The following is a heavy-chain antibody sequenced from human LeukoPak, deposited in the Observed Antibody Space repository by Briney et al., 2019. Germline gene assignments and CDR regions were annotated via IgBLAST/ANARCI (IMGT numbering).Heavy chain of an antibody. V-gene: IGHV1-8*01. CDR1: GYTFTSYD. CDR3: ARGSFSRWTTQSYFDY. J-gene: IGHJ4*02. Sequence: ASVKASCKASGYTFTSYDIYWLRQAPGQGPAWMGWMTPNSGNTGSAQRFQGRVTMTRNTSMSSAYMELSSLRPEDTAVYYCARGSFSRWTTQSYFDYWGQGTLVTVSS. CDR2: MTPNSGNT. D-gene: IGHD2-15*01.